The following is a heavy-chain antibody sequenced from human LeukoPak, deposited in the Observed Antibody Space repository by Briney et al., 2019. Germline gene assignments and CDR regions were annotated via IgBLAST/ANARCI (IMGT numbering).Heavy chain of an antibody. CDR3: ARVCTEEAGEYYYDSSGSTNWFDP. Sequence: SETLSLTCTVSGGSISSSSYHWGWIRQPPGKGLEWIGSIYYSGSTYYNPSLKSRVTISVDTSKNQFSLKLSSVTAADTAVYYCARVCTEEAGEYYYDSSGSTNWFDPWGQGTLVTVSS. D-gene: IGHD3-22*01. CDR1: GGSISSSSYH. J-gene: IGHJ5*02. V-gene: IGHV4-39*07. CDR2: IYYSGST.